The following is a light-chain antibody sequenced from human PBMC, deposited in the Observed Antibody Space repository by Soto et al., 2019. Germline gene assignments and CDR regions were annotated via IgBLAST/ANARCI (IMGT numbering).Light chain of an antibody. Sequence: DIQMTQSPSTLSASVGDRVAITCRASQSISSWLAWYQHKPGKAPKLLIYDASNLDSGVPSRFSGSGSGTEFSLTISNLQPDDCATYYCQQYENYWTFGQGSKVDNK. CDR3: QQYENYWT. CDR2: DAS. V-gene: IGKV1-5*01. CDR1: QSISSW. J-gene: IGKJ1*01.